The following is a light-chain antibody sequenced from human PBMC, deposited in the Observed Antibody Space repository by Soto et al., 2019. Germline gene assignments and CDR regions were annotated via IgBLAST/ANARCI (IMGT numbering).Light chain of an antibody. CDR2: TAS. J-gene: IGKJ2*03. CDR3: QQTYSTLNS. V-gene: IGKV1-39*01. Sequence: DIQVTQSPSSLSASVGDRVTITCRASQSIRTYLNWYQQRPGKPPKLLIHTASTWQSGVPSRFSGSGSGTDFTLTISSLQPEDFATYYCQQTYSTLNSFGQGTKLEIK. CDR1: QSIRTY.